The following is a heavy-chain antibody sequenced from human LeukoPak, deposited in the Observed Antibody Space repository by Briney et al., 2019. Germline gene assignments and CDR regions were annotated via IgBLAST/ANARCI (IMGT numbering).Heavy chain of an antibody. Sequence: GGSLRLSCAASGFTFSDYYMSWIRQAPGKGLEWVSYISSSGSTIYYADSVKGRFTISRDNAKNSLYLQMNSLRAEDTAVYYCARVPGLRFLEPVIRAYYYYYYMDVWGKGTTVTVSS. CDR3: ARVPGLRFLEPVIRAYYYYYYMDV. CDR2: ISSSGSTI. D-gene: IGHD3-3*01. V-gene: IGHV3-11*01. CDR1: GFTFSDYY. J-gene: IGHJ6*03.